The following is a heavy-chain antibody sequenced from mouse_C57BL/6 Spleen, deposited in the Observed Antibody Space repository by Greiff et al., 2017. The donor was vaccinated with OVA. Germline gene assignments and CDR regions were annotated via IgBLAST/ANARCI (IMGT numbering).Heavy chain of an antibody. Sequence: EVQRVESGGGLVQPKGSLKLSCAASGFSFNTYAMNWVRQAPGKGLEWVARIRSKSNNYATYYADSVKDRFTISRDDSESMLYLQMNNLKTEDTAMYYCVRGGSSWYFDVWGTGTTVTVSS. J-gene: IGHJ1*03. CDR1: GFSFNTYA. CDR2: IRSKSNNYAT. D-gene: IGHD1-1*01. V-gene: IGHV10-1*01. CDR3: VRGGSSWYFDV.